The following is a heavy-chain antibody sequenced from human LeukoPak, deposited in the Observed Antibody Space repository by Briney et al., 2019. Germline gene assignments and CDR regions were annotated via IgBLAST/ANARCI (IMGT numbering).Heavy chain of an antibody. CDR3: ASHIVVVTAIRYYAMDV. J-gene: IGHJ6*02. V-gene: IGHV3-21*01. CDR1: GFRFGSYD. Sequence: GGSLRLSFAAPGFRFGSYDMNWGRPAPGKGLEWVSSITTRSSYIYYPDSVKGRFTVSRDNAKNSLYLQMNSLRAEDTAVYYCASHIVVVTAIRYYAMDVWGQGTTVTVSS. D-gene: IGHD2-2*01. CDR2: ITTRSSYI.